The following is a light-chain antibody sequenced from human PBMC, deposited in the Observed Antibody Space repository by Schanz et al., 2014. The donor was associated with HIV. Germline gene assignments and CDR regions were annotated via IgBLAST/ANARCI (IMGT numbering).Light chain of an antibody. J-gene: IGKJ1*01. CDR3: QHYGSSRWT. CDR2: DAS. V-gene: IGKV3-11*01. Sequence: EIVLTQSPATLSLSPGERVTLSCRASQSVNNYLAWYQQKPGQAPRLLIYDASNRATGIPARFSGSGSGTDFTLTISSLEPEDFAVYYCQHYGSSRWTFGQGTKVEIK. CDR1: QSVNNY.